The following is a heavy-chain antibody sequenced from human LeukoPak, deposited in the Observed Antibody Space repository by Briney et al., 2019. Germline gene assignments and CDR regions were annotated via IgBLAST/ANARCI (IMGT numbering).Heavy chain of an antibody. CDR3: ARNYYGSGSYSSWGDAFDI. V-gene: IGHV1-2*02. Sequence: ASVKVSCKASGYTFTGYYMHWVRQAPGQGLEWMGWINPNSGGTNYAQKFQGRVTMTRDTSISTAYMELSRLRSDDTAVYYCARNYYGSGSYSSWGDAFDIWGQGTTVTVSS. D-gene: IGHD3-10*01. J-gene: IGHJ3*02. CDR1: GYTFTGYY. CDR2: INPNSGGT.